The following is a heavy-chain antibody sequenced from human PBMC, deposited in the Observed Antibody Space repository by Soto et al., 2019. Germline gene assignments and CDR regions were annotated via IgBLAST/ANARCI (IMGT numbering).Heavy chain of an antibody. CDR2: IRSKADGGTA. Sequence: EVQLVESGGGLVNPGGSLRLSCAASGLTFGDAWMTWVRQAPGKGPEWVGLIRSKADGGTADYAAPVKGRFILSRDDSKTTVYLQMNSLKTEDTAVYYCTKDPPLTGGGVIATWGQGTVVTVSS. D-gene: IGHD3-16*02. CDR1: GLTFGDAW. J-gene: IGHJ3*01. V-gene: IGHV3-15*01. CDR3: TKDPPLTGGGVIAT.